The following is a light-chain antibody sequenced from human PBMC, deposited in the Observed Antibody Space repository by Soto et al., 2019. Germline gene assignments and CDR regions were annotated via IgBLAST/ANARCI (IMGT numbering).Light chain of an antibody. CDR1: QNIVSF. Sequence: DIQMTQSPSSLSASVGDRVTITCRASQNIVSFLSWYLHKPGKAPELLIYAASSLQSGVPSRFSGRGSGTDFALTLSSRQPADFATFYCQQSYSVPHTFGQGTNLEI. CDR3: QQSYSVPHT. V-gene: IGKV1-39*01. J-gene: IGKJ2*01. CDR2: AAS.